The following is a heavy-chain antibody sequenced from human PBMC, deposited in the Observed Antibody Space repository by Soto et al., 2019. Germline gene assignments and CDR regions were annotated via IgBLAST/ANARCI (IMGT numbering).Heavy chain of an antibody. J-gene: IGHJ3*02. D-gene: IGHD3-10*01. CDR3: ARSPIRLWLGELLGLDI. V-gene: IGHV1-3*01. Sequence: ASVKVSCKASGYTFTSYAMHWVRQAPGQRLEWMGWINAGNGNTKYSQKFQGRVTITRDTSASTAYMELSSLRSEDTAVYYCARSPIRLWLGELLGLDIWGQGTMVTVSS. CDR2: INAGNGNT. CDR1: GYTFTSYA.